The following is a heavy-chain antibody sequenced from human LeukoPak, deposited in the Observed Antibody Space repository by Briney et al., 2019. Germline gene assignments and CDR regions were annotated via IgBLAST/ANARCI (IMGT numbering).Heavy chain of an antibody. CDR1: GYTFTGYY. J-gene: IGHJ4*02. D-gene: IGHD3-9*01. CDR2: INPNSGGT. Sequence: ASVKVSCKASGYTFTGYYMHWVRQAPGQGLERMGWINPNSGGTNYAQKFQGRVTMTRDTSISTAYMELSRLRSDDTAVYYCARDAYDILTGYWHFDYWGQGTLVTVSS. CDR3: ARDAYDILTGYWHFDY. V-gene: IGHV1-2*02.